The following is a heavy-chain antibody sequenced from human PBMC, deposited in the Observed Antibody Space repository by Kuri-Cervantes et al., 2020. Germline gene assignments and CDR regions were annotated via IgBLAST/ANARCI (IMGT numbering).Heavy chain of an antibody. CDR3: AKDLLAYDSSGYDY. D-gene: IGHD3-22*01. J-gene: IGHJ4*02. CDR1: GFTFSSYR. CDR2: ISYDGSSK. V-gene: IGHV3-30*18. Sequence: GESLKISCSASGFTFSSYRLHWVRQAPGKGLECVAVISYDGSSKYYADSVKGRFTISRDNSKNTLYLQMTSLRAEDTAVYYCAKDLLAYDSSGYDYWGQGTLVTVSS.